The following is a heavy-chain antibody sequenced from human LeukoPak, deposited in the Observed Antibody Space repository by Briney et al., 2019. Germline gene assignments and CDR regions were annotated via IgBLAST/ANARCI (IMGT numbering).Heavy chain of an antibody. Sequence: GASVKVSCKASGYTFTSYGISWVRQAPVQGLEWMGWISAYNGNTNYAQKLQGRVTMTTDTSTSTAYMELRSLRSDDTAVYYCAISLGNYYDSSGWDDYWGQGTLVTVSS. CDR3: AISLGNYYDSSGWDDY. CDR1: GYTFTSYG. D-gene: IGHD3-22*01. CDR2: ISAYNGNT. J-gene: IGHJ4*02. V-gene: IGHV1-18*01.